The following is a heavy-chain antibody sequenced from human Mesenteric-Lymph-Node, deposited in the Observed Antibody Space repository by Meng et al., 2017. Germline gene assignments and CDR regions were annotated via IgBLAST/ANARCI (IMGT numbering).Heavy chain of an antibody. V-gene: IGHV4-30-4*01. J-gene: IGHJ5*02. Sequence: QVELQESGPGLLKPSQTLSLTCTVSGGSISSGDYYWSWIRQPPGKGLEWIGYIYYSGSTYSNASLKSRVTISIDRSKNQFSLKLSSVTAADTAVYYCARDRKHYGERGWFDPWGQGTLVTVSS. D-gene: IGHD4-17*01. CDR2: IYYSGST. CDR3: ARDRKHYGERGWFDP. CDR1: GGSISSGDYY.